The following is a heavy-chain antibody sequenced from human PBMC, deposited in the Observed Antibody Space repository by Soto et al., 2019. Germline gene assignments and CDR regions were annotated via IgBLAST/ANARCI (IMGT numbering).Heavy chain of an antibody. CDR2: IIPILAIA. CDR3: ARDFGDGSYGDFGY. V-gene: IGHV1-69*08. D-gene: IGHD5-18*01. J-gene: IGHJ4*02. CDR1: GGTFSSYT. Sequence: QVQLVQSGAEVKKPGSSVKVSCKASGGTFSSYTITWVRQAPGQGLEWMGRIIPILAIANYAQKFQGRVTXXAXKXXSTTYVELSSLRSEDTAVYYCARDFGDGSYGDFGYWGQGTLVTVSS.